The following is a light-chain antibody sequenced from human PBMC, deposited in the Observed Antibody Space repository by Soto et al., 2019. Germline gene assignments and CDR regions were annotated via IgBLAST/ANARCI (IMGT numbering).Light chain of an antibody. J-gene: IGKJ3*01. CDR1: QSISSW. CDR3: QQYSSYSRGT. V-gene: IGKV1-5*01. CDR2: DAS. Sequence: DIQMTQSPSTLSASVGDRVTITCRASQSISSWLAWYQQRPGKTPRLLIYDASTLESGVPSRFSGSGSGTEFTLTIGSLQPDDFATYYCQQYSSYSRGTFGPGTKVDIK.